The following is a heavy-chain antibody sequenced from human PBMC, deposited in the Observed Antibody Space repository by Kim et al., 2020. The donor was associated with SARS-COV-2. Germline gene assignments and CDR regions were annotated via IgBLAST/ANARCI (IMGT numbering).Heavy chain of an antibody. D-gene: IGHD3-10*01. CDR3: ARDPYYYGSGTPRGWFDP. Sequence: SETLSLTCTVSGGSISSYYWSWIRQPPGKGLEWIGYIYYSGSTNYNPSLKSRVTISVDTSKNQFSLKLSSVTAADTAVYYCARDPYYYGSGTPRGWFDPWGQGTLVTVSS. V-gene: IGHV4-59*01. J-gene: IGHJ5*02. CDR1: GGSISSYY. CDR2: IYYSGST.